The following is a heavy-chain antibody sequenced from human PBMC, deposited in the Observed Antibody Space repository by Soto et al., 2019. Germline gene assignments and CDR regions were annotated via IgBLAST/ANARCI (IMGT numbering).Heavy chain of an antibody. V-gene: IGHV3-21*01. J-gene: IGHJ4*02. D-gene: IGHD1-26*01. CDR3: ARDLSGGATFDY. CDR1: GFTFSSYS. CDR2: FSRSSSYI. Sequence: GGSLRLSCAASGFTFSSYSMNWVRQAPGKGLEWVSSFSRSSSYIYYADSVKGRFTISRDNAKNSPYLQMNSLRAEDTAVYYCARDLSGGATFDYWGQGTLVTVSS.